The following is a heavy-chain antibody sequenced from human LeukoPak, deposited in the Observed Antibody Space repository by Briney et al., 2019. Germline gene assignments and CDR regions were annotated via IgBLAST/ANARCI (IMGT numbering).Heavy chain of an antibody. D-gene: IGHD3-22*01. V-gene: IGHV1-69*13. CDR2: IIPIFGTA. CDR3: ARGLGEYYYDSSGKD. CDR1: GGTFSSYA. J-gene: IGHJ4*02. Sequence: SVKVSCKASGGTFSSYAISWVRQAPGQGLEWMGGIIPIFGTANYTQKFQGRVTITADESTSTAYMELSSLRSEDTAVYYCARGLGEYYYDSSGKDWGQGTLVTVSS.